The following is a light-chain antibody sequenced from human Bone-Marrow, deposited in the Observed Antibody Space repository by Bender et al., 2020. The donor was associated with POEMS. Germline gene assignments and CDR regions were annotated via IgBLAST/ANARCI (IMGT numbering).Light chain of an antibody. CDR1: SSDIGAFNY. CDR2: DVS. J-gene: IGLJ1*01. Sequence: QSALTQPASVSGSPGQSITISYTGTSSDIGAFNYVSWYQQHPGKAPKVMIYDVSTRPSGVSNRFSGSKSGNTASLTISGLQAEDEADYYCTSYSSSSIAYVFGTGTKVTVL. V-gene: IGLV2-14*03. CDR3: TSYSSSSIAYV.